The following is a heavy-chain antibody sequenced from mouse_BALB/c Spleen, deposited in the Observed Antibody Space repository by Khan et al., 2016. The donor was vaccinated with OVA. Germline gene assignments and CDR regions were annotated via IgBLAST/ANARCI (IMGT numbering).Heavy chain of an antibody. CDR1: GYTFINYW. CDR2: INPSTGYT. D-gene: IGHD1-1*02. J-gene: IGHJ2*01. V-gene: IGHV1-7*01. CDR3: ARRGFGWGFDY. Sequence: VQLQESGAELAKPGASVKMSCKASGYTFINYWILWVKQRPGQGLEWIGYINPSTGYTEYNQNFKDKATLTADKSSSTAYMQLSSLTSEDTAVXDWARRGFGWGFDYWAKAPLSQSPQ.